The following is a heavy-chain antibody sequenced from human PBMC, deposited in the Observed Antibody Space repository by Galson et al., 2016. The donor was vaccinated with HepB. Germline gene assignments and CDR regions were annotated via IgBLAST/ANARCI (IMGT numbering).Heavy chain of an antibody. D-gene: IGHD2-21*02. CDR1: GYSFTNYQ. J-gene: IGHJ6*02. V-gene: IGHV1-8*02. Sequence: SVKVSCKGSGYSFTNYQINWVRQATGQGPEWLGWMNPNSGNTLYAQKFWGRVTMTSDTSISTAYMELSSPTSEDTAIYYCARGVVCYGDRCTYTGMDVWGQGTTVTVS. CDR2: MNPNSGNT. CDR3: ARGVVCYGDRCTYTGMDV.